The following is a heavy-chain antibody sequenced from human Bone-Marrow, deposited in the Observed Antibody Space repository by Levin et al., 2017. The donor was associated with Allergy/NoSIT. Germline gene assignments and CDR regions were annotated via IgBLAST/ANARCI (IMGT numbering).Heavy chain of an antibody. Sequence: ASVKVSCKASGYTFTGYYMHWVRQAPGQGLEWMGWINPNSGGTNYAQKFQGRVTMTRDTSISTAYMELSRLRSDDTAVYYCARGDRWYSSGWYGMDVWGQGTTVTVSS. J-gene: IGHJ6*02. D-gene: IGHD6-19*01. CDR2: INPNSGGT. CDR1: GYTFTGYY. V-gene: IGHV1-2*02. CDR3: ARGDRWYSSGWYGMDV.